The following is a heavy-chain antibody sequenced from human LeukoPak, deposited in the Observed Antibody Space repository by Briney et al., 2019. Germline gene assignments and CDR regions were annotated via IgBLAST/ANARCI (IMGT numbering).Heavy chain of an antibody. D-gene: IGHD3-10*01. CDR2: INLNSGTT. V-gene: IGHV1-46*01. Sequence: ASVKVSCKSSGNTFTNDYMHWVRQAPAQGLEWMGLINLNSGTTKYAQNFQGRVTLTRDTSTDTVYMELSSLRSDDTAVYYCARDLPPGYGSKAYWGQGTLVTVDS. CDR1: GNTFTNDY. CDR3: ARDLPPGYGSKAY. J-gene: IGHJ4*02.